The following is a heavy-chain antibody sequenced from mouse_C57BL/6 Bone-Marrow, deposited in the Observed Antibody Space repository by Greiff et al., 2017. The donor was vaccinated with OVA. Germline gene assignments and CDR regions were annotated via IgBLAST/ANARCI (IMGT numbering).Heavy chain of an antibody. CDR1: GYTFTSYW. J-gene: IGHJ2*01. V-gene: IGHV1-61*01. Sequence: QVQLKQPGAELVRPGSSVKLSCKASGYTFTSYWMDWVKQRPGQGLEWIGNIYPSDSETHYNQKFKDKATLTVDKSSSTAYMQLSSLTSEDSAVYYCAREALWHFDYWGQGTTLTVSS. D-gene: IGHD1-1*02. CDR2: IYPSDSET. CDR3: AREALWHFDY.